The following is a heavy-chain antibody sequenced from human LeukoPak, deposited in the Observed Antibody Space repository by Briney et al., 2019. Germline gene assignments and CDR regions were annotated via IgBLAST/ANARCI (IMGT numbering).Heavy chain of an antibody. CDR2: ISGNGGST. V-gene: IGHV3-23*01. D-gene: IGHD3-22*01. CDR1: GFTFSSYA. J-gene: IGHJ4*02. Sequence: PGGSLRLSCAASGFTFSSYAMSWVRQAPGKGLEWVSAISGNGGSTYYADSVKGRFTISRDNSKNTLYLQMNSLRAEDTAVYYCAKDGLPYYYDSSGYYLDYWGQGTLVTVSS. CDR3: AKDGLPYYYDSSGYYLDY.